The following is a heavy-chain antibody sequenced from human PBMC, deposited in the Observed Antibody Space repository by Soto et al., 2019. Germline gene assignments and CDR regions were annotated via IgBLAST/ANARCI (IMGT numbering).Heavy chain of an antibody. J-gene: IGHJ4*02. D-gene: IGHD1-1*01. Sequence: GASVKVSCKASGYTFTSYAMHWLRQMPGKGLEWMGIIYPSDSDTRYSPSFQGQVTISVDKSISSAYLQWSSLKASDTAIYYCARKTGAQGPMDYWGQGTLVTVSS. CDR2: IYPSDSDT. CDR3: ARKTGAQGPMDY. CDR1: GYTFTSYA. V-gene: IGHV5-51*01.